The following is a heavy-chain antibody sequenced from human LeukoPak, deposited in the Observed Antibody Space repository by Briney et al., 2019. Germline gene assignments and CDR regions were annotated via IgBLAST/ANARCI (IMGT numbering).Heavy chain of an antibody. CDR1: GSTFPIYW. CDR3: VRHYRPPQDSRAAKPTGYYYYYMDV. Sequence: GASLKISCQGSGSTFPIYWIGWVRQPPGKGLEWMGIIYPSDSHTIYSPSFQGQVTVSADKSISTAYLQWSSLKASDTAIYYCVRHYRPPQDSRAAKPTGYYYYYMDVWGTGTTVIVSS. CDR2: IYPSDSHT. D-gene: IGHD3-16*02. V-gene: IGHV5-51*01. J-gene: IGHJ6*03.